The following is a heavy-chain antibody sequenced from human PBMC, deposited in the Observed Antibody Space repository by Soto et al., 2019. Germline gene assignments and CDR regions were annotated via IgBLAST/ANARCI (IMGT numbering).Heavy chain of an antibody. Sequence: ASVKVSCEASGYTFTTYGFNWVRQAPGQGLEWMGWISPYNGDTNYAQNFQGRVTLTTDTSTSTAYMELRSLTSDDTAVYYCARTPRAQMIVLESATRFDYWGQGTLVTVSS. CDR3: ARTPRAQMIVLESATRFDY. CDR2: ISPYNGDT. D-gene: IGHD2-15*01. V-gene: IGHV1-18*04. J-gene: IGHJ4*02. CDR1: GYTFTTYG.